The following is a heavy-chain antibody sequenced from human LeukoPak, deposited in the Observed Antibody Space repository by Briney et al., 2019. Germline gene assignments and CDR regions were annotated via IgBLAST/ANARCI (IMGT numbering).Heavy chain of an antibody. Sequence: SVKVSCKASGGTFSSYSITWVRQAPGQGLEWMGGIMPLFNTANYAQQFQGRVTITTDESTSTAYMELSSLRSEDTAVYYCANGPRYYYDSSGTQDWGQGTLVTVSS. CDR1: GGTFSSYS. V-gene: IGHV1-69*05. CDR2: IMPLFNTA. J-gene: IGHJ4*02. CDR3: ANGPRYYYDSSGTQD. D-gene: IGHD3-22*01.